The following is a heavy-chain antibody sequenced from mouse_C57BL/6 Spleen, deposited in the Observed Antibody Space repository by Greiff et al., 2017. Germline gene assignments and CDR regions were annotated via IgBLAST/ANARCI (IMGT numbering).Heavy chain of an antibody. D-gene: IGHD1-1*01. Sequence: VQLQQPGAELVRPGSSVKLSCKASGYTFTSYWMQWVKQRPIQGLEWIGNIDPSDSETHYNQKFKDKATLTVDKSSSTAYMQLSSLTSEDAAVYYCARANYYGSSEVAYWGQGTLVTVSA. CDR1: GYTFTSYW. V-gene: IGHV1-52*01. CDR3: ARANYYGSSEVAY. J-gene: IGHJ3*01. CDR2: IDPSDSET.